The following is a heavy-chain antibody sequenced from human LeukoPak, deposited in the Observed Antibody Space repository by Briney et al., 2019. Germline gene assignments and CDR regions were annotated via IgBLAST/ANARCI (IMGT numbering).Heavy chain of an antibody. Sequence: GGSLRLSCAVSGFTFSNYGMSWVRQAPGKGLEWVSTISGSGGRTYCADSVKGRFTISRDNSKNTLYLQMNSPRAEDTAVYYCAKDDSGSYYPYYYYMDVWGKGTTVTISS. V-gene: IGHV3-23*01. CDR3: AKDDSGSYYPYYYYMDV. J-gene: IGHJ6*03. CDR1: GFTFSNYG. CDR2: ISGSGGRT. D-gene: IGHD1-26*01.